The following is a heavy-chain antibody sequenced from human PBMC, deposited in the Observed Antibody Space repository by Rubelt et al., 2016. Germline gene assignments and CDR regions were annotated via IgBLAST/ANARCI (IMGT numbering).Heavy chain of an antibody. V-gene: IGHV4-59*01. CDR2: IYSRGSP. D-gene: IGHD2-8*01. Sequence: QVQLQESGPGLVKPSETLSLTCTVSGGSISSYYWSCIRQPPGKGLEWLGYIYSRGSPNYKPSLKSRVPISVDTSKNQFSLKLSAVTAADTAVDYCARKFTNYATYYFDYWGQGTLVTVSS. CDR3: ARKFTNYATYYFDY. CDR1: GGSISSYY. J-gene: IGHJ4*02.